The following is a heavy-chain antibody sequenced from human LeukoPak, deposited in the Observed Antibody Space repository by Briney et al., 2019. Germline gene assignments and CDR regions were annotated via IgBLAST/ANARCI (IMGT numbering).Heavy chain of an antibody. CDR2: ITSRSTTI. J-gene: IGHJ4*02. Sequence: PGGSLRLSCAASGFTFRNYNMVWVRQAPGKGLEWVSYITSRSTTIYYVDSVKGRFTVSRDSAKSSMYLQMDSLRAEDTAVYYCARGIHNSCDYWGQGALVTVSS. D-gene: IGHD6-6*01. CDR1: GFTFRNYN. V-gene: IGHV3-48*04. CDR3: ARGIHNSCDY.